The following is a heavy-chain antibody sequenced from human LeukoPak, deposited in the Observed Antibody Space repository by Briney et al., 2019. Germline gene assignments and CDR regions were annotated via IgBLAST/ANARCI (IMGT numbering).Heavy chain of an antibody. V-gene: IGHV1-46*01. CDR1: GYTFTSYY. CDR2: INPSGGST. Sequence: EASVKVSCKASGYTFTSYYMHWVRQAPGQGLEWMGIINPSGGSTSYAQKFQGRVTMTRDTSTSTVYMELSSLRSEDTAVYYCAWEVPAAKIFDYWGQGTLVTVSS. D-gene: IGHD2-2*01. CDR3: AWEVPAAKIFDY. J-gene: IGHJ4*02.